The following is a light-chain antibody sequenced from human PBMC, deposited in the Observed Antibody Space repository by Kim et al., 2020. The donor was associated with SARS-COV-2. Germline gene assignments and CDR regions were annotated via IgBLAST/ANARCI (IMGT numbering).Light chain of an antibody. CDR3: NSRDISGNHLV. J-gene: IGLJ3*02. CDR1: SPGNYN. V-gene: IGLV3-19*01. CDR2: GKH. Sequence: QTIRITYQGDSPGNYNVSRYQQKPEQAPVLVIHGKHNRPSGISDRFSGSSSGNTDSLTINGAQAEDEADYYCNSRDISGNHLVFGGGTQLTVL.